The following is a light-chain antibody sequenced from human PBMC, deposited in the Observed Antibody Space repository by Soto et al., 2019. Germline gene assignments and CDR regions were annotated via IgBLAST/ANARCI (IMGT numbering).Light chain of an antibody. Sequence: ALTQPPSASGSPGQSVTISCTGTSSDVGGYNYVSWYQQHPGKAPKFMIYEVSKRPSGVPDRFSGSKSGNTASLTVSGLQAEDEADYYCSSYAGSNFVVFGGGTKVTVL. CDR3: SSYAGSNFVV. V-gene: IGLV2-8*01. CDR1: SSDVGGYNY. J-gene: IGLJ2*01. CDR2: EVS.